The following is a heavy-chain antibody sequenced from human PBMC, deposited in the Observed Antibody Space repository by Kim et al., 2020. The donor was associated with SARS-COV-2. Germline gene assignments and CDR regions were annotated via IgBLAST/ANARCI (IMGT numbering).Heavy chain of an antibody. CDR1: GGTISSYG. D-gene: IGHD2-15*01. Sequence: SVKVSCKASGGTISSYGISWVRQAPGQGLEWMGGIIPILGTAKYAQKFQGRVTIIADESTSTVYMELRSLRSEDTAVYYCVRSRGRCSGGSCYSGYWGQGTLVTVSS. V-gene: IGHV1-69*13. CDR2: IIPILGTA. CDR3: VRSRGRCSGGSCYSGY. J-gene: IGHJ4*02.